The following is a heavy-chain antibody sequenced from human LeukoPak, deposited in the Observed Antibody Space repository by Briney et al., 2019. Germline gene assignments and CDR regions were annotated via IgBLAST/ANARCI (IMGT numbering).Heavy chain of an antibody. V-gene: IGHV1-2*04. Sequence: ASVKVSCKASGYTFTDYYMHWVRQAPGQGLEWMGWISPNNGGTYSAQRFQGWVTMTRDTSISTAYMELSRLTSDDTAVYYCARANPLHCSSTSCLFDYWGQGSLVTVSS. J-gene: IGHJ4*02. CDR2: ISPNNGGT. CDR1: GYTFTDYY. CDR3: ARANPLHCSSTSCLFDY. D-gene: IGHD2-2*01.